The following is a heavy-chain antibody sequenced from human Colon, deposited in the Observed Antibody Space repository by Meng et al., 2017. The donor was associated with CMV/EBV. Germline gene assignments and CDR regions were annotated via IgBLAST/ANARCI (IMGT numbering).Heavy chain of an antibody. Sequence: QITLKESGPPLVKPTPTLTLTCTFSGFSLNTYEVGVGWFRQPPGKAPEWLALIYWDDDKRYRSSLGNRLTLTHDASKNQVVLTMTDMDPVDTATYYCAHKSLPAAFFDYWSQGTLVTVSS. CDR2: IYWDDDK. D-gene: IGHD2-2*01. J-gene: IGHJ4*02. CDR1: GFSLNTYEVG. V-gene: IGHV2-5*02. CDR3: AHKSLPAAFFDY.